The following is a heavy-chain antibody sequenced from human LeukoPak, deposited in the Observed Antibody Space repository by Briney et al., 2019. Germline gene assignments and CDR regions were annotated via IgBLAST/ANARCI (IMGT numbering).Heavy chain of an antibody. CDR3: ARHQDPYQLLPPSGFDY. V-gene: IGHV4-4*09. Sequence: SETLSLTCTVSGGSISSYYWSWIRQPPGKGLEWIGYIYTSGSTNYNPSLKSRVTISVDTSKNQFSLKLSSVTAADTAVYYCARHQDPYQLLPPSGFDYWGQGTLVTVSS. CDR2: IYTSGST. D-gene: IGHD2-2*01. CDR1: GGSISSYY. J-gene: IGHJ4*02.